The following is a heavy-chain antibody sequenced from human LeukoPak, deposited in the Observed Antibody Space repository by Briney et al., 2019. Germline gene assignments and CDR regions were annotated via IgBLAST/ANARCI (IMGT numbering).Heavy chain of an antibody. CDR1: GGSISSSSYY. CDR2: IYTSGST. V-gene: IGHV4-39*07. Sequence: SETLSLTCTVSGGSISSSSYYWGWIRQPPGKGLEWIGRIYTSGSTNYNPSLKSRVTMSVDTSKNQFSLKLSSVTAADTAVYYCARDYSTRLNYDFWSGYYIVDAFDIWGQGTMVTVSS. CDR3: ARDYSTRLNYDFWSGYYIVDAFDI. J-gene: IGHJ3*02. D-gene: IGHD3-3*01.